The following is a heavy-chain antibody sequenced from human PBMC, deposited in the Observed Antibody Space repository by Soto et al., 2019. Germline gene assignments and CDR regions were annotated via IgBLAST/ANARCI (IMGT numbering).Heavy chain of an antibody. CDR1: GYSFSTYS. CDR2: ILSSDSYA. V-gene: IGHV5-51*01. Sequence: GASLKISCKGSGYSFSTYSIGWVRQLPGKGLEWMGNILSSDSYARYSPSFQGQVTISVVRSISTAYLQWSSLKASDTAMDYCTTWRSSSWFDYCGQGTQVTVSS. D-gene: IGHD6-13*01. CDR3: TTWRSSSWFDY. J-gene: IGHJ4*02.